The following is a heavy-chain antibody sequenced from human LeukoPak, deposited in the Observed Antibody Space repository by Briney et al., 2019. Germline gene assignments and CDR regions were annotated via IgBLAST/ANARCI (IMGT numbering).Heavy chain of an antibody. J-gene: IGHJ2*01. CDR3: AKDPSRYSYGPGYFDL. V-gene: IGHV3-23*01. Sequence: GGSLRLSCAASGFTFSSYAMSWVRQAPGKGLEWVSAISGSGGSTYYADSVKGRFTISRDNSKNTLYLQMNSLRAEDTAAYYCAKDPSRYSYGPGYFDLWGRGTLVTVSS. CDR1: GFTFSSYA. D-gene: IGHD5-18*01. CDR2: ISGSGGST.